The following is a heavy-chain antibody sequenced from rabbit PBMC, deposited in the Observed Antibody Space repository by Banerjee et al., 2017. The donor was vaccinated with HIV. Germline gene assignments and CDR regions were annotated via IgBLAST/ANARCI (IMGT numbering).Heavy chain of an antibody. V-gene: IGHV1S7*01. CDR1: GFDLSSYY. D-gene: IGHD6-1*01. Sequence: QLKESGGGLVQPGGSLKLSCKGSGFDLSSYYMSWVRQAPGKGLEWIGYIDPVFGSTDYASWVNGRFTISSDNAQNTLYLQLNSLTAADTATYFCARYYTYGYGAYGHANLWGPGTLVTVS. J-gene: IGHJ4*01. CDR2: IDPVFGST. CDR3: ARYYTYGYGAYGHANL.